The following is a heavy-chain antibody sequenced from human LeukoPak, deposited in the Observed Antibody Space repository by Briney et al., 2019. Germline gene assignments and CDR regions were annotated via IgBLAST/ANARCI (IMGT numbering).Heavy chain of an antibody. CDR3: ARGDTSGYSGSYGMDV. Sequence: SETLSLTCTVSGGSIRSSYYYWGWIRQPPGKGLEWFGSIYDSGSTYYNPSLKSRVTISVDTSKNQFSLKLNSVTAADTAVYYCARGDTSGYSGSYGMDVWGQGTTVTVSS. D-gene: IGHD5-12*01. J-gene: IGHJ6*02. V-gene: IGHV4-39*01. CDR1: GGSIRSSYYY. CDR2: IYDSGST.